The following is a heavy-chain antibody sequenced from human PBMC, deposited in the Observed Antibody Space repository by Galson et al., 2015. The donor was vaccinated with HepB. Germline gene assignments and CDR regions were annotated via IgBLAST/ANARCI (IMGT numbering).Heavy chain of an antibody. Sequence: SVKVSCKASGYNFYTYSITWVRQAPGQGLEWMGWISPYNRNTDYARKFQGRVTMTTDISTSTAYMELRSLRSDDTAVYYCAGGALVVVVGATQNNWFDPWGQGTLVTVSS. D-gene: IGHD2-15*01. CDR1: GYNFYTYS. CDR2: ISPYNRNT. J-gene: IGHJ5*02. CDR3: AGGALVVVVGATQNNWFDP. V-gene: IGHV1-18*01.